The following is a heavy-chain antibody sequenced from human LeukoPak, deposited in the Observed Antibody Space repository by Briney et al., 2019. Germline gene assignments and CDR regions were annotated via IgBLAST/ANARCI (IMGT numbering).Heavy chain of an antibody. CDR3: ARVLAVAGIYNYYGMDV. V-gene: IGHV1-18*01. CDR2: ISAYNGNT. Sequence: ASVRVSCKASGYTFTSYGISWVRQAPGQGLEWVGWISAYNGNTNYAQKLQGRVTMTTDTSTSTAYMKLRSLRSDDTAVYYCARVLAVAGIYNYYGMDVWGQGTTVTVSS. D-gene: IGHD6-19*01. J-gene: IGHJ6*02. CDR1: GYTFTSYG.